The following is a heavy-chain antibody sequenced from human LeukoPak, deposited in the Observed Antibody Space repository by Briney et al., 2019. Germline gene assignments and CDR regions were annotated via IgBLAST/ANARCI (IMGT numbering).Heavy chain of an antibody. Sequence: SVKVSCKASGYTFTSYGISWVRQAPGQGLEWMGGIFPFFGTPNYAQRFQGRVTITADESTTTAYLELSSLRSEDTAVYFCARNWGYDYYYYGMDVWGQGTTVTVS. CDR1: GYTFTSYG. D-gene: IGHD7-27*01. V-gene: IGHV1-69*13. CDR2: IFPFFGTP. CDR3: ARNWGYDYYYYGMDV. J-gene: IGHJ6*02.